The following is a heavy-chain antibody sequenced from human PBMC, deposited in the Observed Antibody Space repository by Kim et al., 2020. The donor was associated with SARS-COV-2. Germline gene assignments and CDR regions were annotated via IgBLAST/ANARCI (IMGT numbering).Heavy chain of an antibody. Sequence: ASVKVSCKASGYTFTGYYMHWVRQAPGQGLEWMGWINPNSGGTNYAQKFQGRVTMTRDTSISTAYMELSRLRSDDTAVYYCARDRGQLWSRGFYYYMDVWGKGTTVTVSS. CDR3: ARDRGQLWSRGFYYYMDV. J-gene: IGHJ6*03. V-gene: IGHV1-2*02. CDR2: INPNSGGT. D-gene: IGHD5-18*01. CDR1: GYTFTGYY.